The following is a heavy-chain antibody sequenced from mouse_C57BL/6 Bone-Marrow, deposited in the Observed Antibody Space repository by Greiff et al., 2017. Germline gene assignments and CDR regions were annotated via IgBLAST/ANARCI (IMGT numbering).Heavy chain of an antibody. J-gene: IGHJ4*01. V-gene: IGHV1-50*01. CDR3: ARDDYDVYYAMDY. CDR2: IDPSDSYT. Sequence: QVQLQQPGAELVKPGASVKLSCKASGYTFTSYWMQWVKQRPGQGLAWIGEIDPSDSYTNYNQKFKGKATLTVDTSSSTAYMQLSSLTSEDSAVYYCARDDYDVYYAMDYWGQGTSVTVSS. CDR1: GYTFTSYW. D-gene: IGHD2-4*01.